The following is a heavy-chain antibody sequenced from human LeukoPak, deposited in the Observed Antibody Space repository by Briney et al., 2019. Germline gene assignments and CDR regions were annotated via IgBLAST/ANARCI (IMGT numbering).Heavy chain of an antibody. J-gene: IGHJ6*02. V-gene: IGHV3-49*04. Sequence: PGRSLRLSCTAFGFTFGDYAMSWVRQGPGKGLEWVGFIRGKAYGGTTEYAASVKDRFIISRDDSKSIAYLQMNSLKTEDTAVYYCTRGPGCSGGSCYPLQGGLDVWGQGTTVTVSS. D-gene: IGHD2-15*01. CDR1: GFTFGDYA. CDR3: TRGPGCSGGSCYPLQGGLDV. CDR2: IRGKAYGGTT.